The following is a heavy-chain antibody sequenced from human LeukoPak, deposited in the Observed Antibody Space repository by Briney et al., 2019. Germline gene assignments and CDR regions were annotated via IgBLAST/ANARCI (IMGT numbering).Heavy chain of an antibody. D-gene: IGHD6-19*01. CDR2: ISGSGGST. Sequence: HAGGSLRLSCAASGFTFRSYAMSWVRQAPGKGLEWVSAISGSGGSTYYADSVKGRFTISRDNSKNTLYLQMNSLRAEDTAVYYCAKDRPAVAVAGTAAFDYWGQGTLVTVSS. CDR1: GFTFRSYA. J-gene: IGHJ4*02. V-gene: IGHV3-23*01. CDR3: AKDRPAVAVAGTAAFDY.